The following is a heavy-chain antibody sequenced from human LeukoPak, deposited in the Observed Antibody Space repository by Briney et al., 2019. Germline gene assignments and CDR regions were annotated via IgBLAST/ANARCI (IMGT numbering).Heavy chain of an antibody. Sequence: ASVKVSCKAFGYTFTDYHMHWVRQAPGQGLEWMGRINPNSGATNYAQKFQGRVTMTRDTTISTAYMELSRLRSDDTAVFYCATLMAHLDYWGQGTLVTVSS. CDR3: ATLMAHLDY. V-gene: IGHV1-2*02. CDR2: INPNSGAT. CDR1: GYTFTDYH. J-gene: IGHJ4*02. D-gene: IGHD2-8*01.